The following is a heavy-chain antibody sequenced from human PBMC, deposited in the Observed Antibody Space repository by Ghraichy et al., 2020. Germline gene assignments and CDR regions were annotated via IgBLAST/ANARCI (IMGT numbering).Heavy chain of an antibody. CDR3: VRADGSGRFYY. CDR1: GFNLGVYT. D-gene: IGHD3-10*01. Sequence: GGSLRLSCATSGFNLGVYTMNWLRWAPNKGLEWVSSISSDSSRIYYTDSLRGRFTISRDNAMNSMYLQMNSLTVEDTAMYYCVRADGSGRFYYWGQGTQVTVSS. J-gene: IGHJ4*02. CDR2: ISSDSSRI. V-gene: IGHV3-21*01.